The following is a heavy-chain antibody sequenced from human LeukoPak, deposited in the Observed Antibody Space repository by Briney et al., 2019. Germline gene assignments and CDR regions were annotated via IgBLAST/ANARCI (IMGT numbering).Heavy chain of an antibody. CDR1: GFTFSNYA. V-gene: IGHV3-23*01. CDR3: AKWGDYDVLTGYYVSDY. CDR2: ITGGGSGI. J-gene: IGHJ4*02. Sequence: GASLRLSCAASGFTFSNYAMGWVRQAPGKGLEWVSAITGGGSGIYYADSIKSRFTISRDNSKNTLYLQINSLGAEDTAVYYCAKWGDYDVLTGYYVSDYWGQGTLVTVSS. D-gene: IGHD3-9*01.